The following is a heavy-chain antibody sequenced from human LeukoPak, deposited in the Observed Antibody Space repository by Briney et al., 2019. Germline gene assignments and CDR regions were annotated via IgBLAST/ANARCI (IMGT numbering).Heavy chain of an antibody. CDR3: ARDGYYDSSGLGGFDL. V-gene: IGHV3-53*01. J-gene: IGHJ2*01. CDR2: IYSGGST. Sequence: GGSLRLSCAASGFTVSSNYMSWVRQAPGKGLEWVSVIYSGGSTYYADSVKGRFTISRDNSKNTLYLQMNSLRAEDTAVYYCARDGYYDSSGLGGFDLWGRGTLATVSS. CDR1: GFTVSSNY. D-gene: IGHD3-22*01.